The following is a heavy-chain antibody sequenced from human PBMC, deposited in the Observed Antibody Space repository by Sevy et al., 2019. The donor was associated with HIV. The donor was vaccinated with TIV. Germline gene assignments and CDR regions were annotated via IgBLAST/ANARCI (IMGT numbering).Heavy chain of an antibody. V-gene: IGHV3-74*01. CDR1: GFSLSAYW. CDR2: INNDGSVR. Sequence: GGSLRLSCKCSGFSLSAYWMHWVRQIPGKGLDWVSHINNDGSVRQYADSVKGRFTISRDNVRNTLYLQMESLRAEDAGVYYCARGIGKSGAFWGQGTLVTVS. J-gene: IGHJ4*02. CDR3: ARGIGKSGAF. D-gene: IGHD1-26*01.